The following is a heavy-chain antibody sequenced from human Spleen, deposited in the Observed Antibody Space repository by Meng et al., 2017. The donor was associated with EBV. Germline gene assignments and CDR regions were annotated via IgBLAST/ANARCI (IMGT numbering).Heavy chain of an antibody. D-gene: IGHD1-26*01. CDR1: GYNFTSYD. CDR2: MNPNSGNT. Sequence: QLAQLGGSEKTLEASVEVYCKADGYNFTSYDISWVRQATGQGLEWIGWMNPNSGNTVYAQKFQGRGTMTRNTSISTASMQLSSLRSEDTAVYYCARVGARSLNPWGQGTLVTVSS. V-gene: IGHV1-8*01. CDR3: ARVGARSLNP. J-gene: IGHJ5*02.